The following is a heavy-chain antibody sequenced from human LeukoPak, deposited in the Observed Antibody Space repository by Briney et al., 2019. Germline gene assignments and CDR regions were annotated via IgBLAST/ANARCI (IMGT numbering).Heavy chain of an antibody. CDR3: ARVHYYDSSGYYA. CDR1: GFTFSSYG. Sequence: GGSLRLSCAASGFTFSSYGMHWVRQAPGKGLEWVAVIWYDGSNKYYADSVKGRFTISRDNSKNTLYLQMNSLRAEDTAVYYCARVHYYDSSGYYAWGQGTLVTVSS. J-gene: IGHJ5*02. D-gene: IGHD3-22*01. CDR2: IWYDGSNK. V-gene: IGHV3-33*01.